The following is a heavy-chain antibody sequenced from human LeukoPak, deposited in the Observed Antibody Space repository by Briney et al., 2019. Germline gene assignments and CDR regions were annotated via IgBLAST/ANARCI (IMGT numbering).Heavy chain of an antibody. J-gene: IGHJ5*02. D-gene: IGHD2-2*01. V-gene: IGHV3-69-1*02. CDR2: ISSSSTI. CDR3: AREKEPAAIYWFDP. Sequence: GGSLRLSCAASGFTVSSNYMSWVRQAPGKGLEWVSSISSSSTIYYADSVKGRFTISRDNAKNSLYLQMNSLRAEDTAVYYCAREKEPAAIYWFDPWGQGTLVTVSS. CDR1: GFTVSSNY.